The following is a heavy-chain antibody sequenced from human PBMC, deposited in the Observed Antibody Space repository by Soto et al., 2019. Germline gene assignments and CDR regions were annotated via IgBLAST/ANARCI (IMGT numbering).Heavy chain of an antibody. CDR1: GTSISSYY. D-gene: IGHD2-21*01. V-gene: IGHV4-59*01. CDR3: ARYNSYSIDY. J-gene: IGHJ4*02. CDR2: IHYSGTT. Sequence: PETLSLTCTLSGTSISSYYWSWIRQPPGKGLEWIASIHYSGTTNYNPSLASRVTLSVDTSKNQFSLKMTSVTAADRAMYFCARYNSYSIDYWGRGILVTV.